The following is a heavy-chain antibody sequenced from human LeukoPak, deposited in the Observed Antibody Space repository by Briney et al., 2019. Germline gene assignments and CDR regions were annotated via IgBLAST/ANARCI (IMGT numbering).Heavy chain of an antibody. Sequence: ASVKVSCKASGYTFTGYYMHWVRQAPGQGLEWMGWINPNSGGTNYAQKFQGRVTMTRDTSISTAYMELSRLRSDDTAVYYCAASEGRAAAGSYWGQGTLVTVSS. J-gene: IGHJ4*02. CDR2: INPNSGGT. CDR3: AASEGRAAAGSY. V-gene: IGHV1-2*02. D-gene: IGHD6-13*01. CDR1: GYTFTGYY.